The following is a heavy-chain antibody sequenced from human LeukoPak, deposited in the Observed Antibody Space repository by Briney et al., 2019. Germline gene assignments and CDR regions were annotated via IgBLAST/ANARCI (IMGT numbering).Heavy chain of an antibody. V-gene: IGHV3-21*01. J-gene: IGHJ3*02. CDR2: ISSTSAHI. D-gene: IGHD2-2*01. CDR3: TSRYCTTTNCYSFDN. Sequence: GGSLRLSCAASGLSFNTYSMNWGRQAPGKGLEWVSSISSTSAHIIYADSVKGRFSISRDNAKNSLYLQMNSLRVEDTAVYYCTSRYCTTTNCYSFDNWGQGTLVTVSS. CDR1: GLSFNTYS.